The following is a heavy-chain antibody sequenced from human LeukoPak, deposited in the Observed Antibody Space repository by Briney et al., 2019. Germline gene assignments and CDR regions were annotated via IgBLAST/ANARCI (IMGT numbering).Heavy chain of an antibody. J-gene: IGHJ4*02. CDR3: AKEVSWRVAGTMGLDY. V-gene: IGHV3-11*05. D-gene: IGHD6-19*01. CDR2: INSGSSYI. CDR1: GFTFSDYY. Sequence: GGSLRLSCAASGFTFSDYYMSWVRQAPGKGLEWLSFINSGSSYIKYADSVKGRFIISRDNDKSSVYLQMDGLRAEDTAVYYCAKEVSWRVAGTMGLDYWGQGTLVTVSS.